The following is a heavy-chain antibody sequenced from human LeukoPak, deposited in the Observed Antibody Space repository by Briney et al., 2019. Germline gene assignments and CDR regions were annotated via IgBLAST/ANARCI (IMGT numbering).Heavy chain of an antibody. V-gene: IGHV3-48*03. CDR1: GFTFSSYE. Sequence: PGGSLRLSCAACGFTFSSYEMNWVRQAPGKGLEWVSYISSSGRTIYYADSVKGRFTISRDNAKNSLYLQMNSLRAEDTAVYYCARGPFHYYGSGSPPYYFDYWGQGTLVTVSS. CDR3: ARGPFHYYGSGSPPYYFDY. CDR2: ISSSGRTI. D-gene: IGHD3-10*01. J-gene: IGHJ4*02.